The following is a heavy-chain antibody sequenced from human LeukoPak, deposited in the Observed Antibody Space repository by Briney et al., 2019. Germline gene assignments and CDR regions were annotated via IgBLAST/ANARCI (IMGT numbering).Heavy chain of an antibody. CDR3: ARGGIFGVVKKIKNYFDY. CDR1: SGSLSDYY. CDR2: INHSGST. D-gene: IGHD3-3*01. Sequence: KPSETLSLTCAVYSGSLSDYYWSWIRQPPGKGLEWIGEINHSGSTNYNPSLKSRVTMSVDTSKNQFSLKLSSVTAADTAVYFCARGGIFGVVKKIKNYFDYWGQGTLVTVSS. J-gene: IGHJ4*02. V-gene: IGHV4-34*01.